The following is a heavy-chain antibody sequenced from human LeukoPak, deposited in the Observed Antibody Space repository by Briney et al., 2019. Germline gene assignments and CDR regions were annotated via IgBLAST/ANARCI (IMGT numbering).Heavy chain of an antibody. Sequence: GASVKVSCKASGYTFTSYGISWVRQAPGQGLEWMGWISAYNGNTNYAQKLQGRVTMTTDTSTSTAYMELSSLRSEDTAVYYCARDLVTTPLYYGMDVWGQGTTVTVSS. CDR1: GYTFTSYG. J-gene: IGHJ6*02. CDR3: ARDLVTTPLYYGMDV. V-gene: IGHV1-18*01. CDR2: ISAYNGNT. D-gene: IGHD4-17*01.